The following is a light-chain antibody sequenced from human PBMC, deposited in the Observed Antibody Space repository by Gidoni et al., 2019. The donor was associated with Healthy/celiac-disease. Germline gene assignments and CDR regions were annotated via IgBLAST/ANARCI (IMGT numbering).Light chain of an antibody. J-gene: IGKJ3*01. CDR3: QQYNNWPRGVT. Sequence: EIEMTQSPATLSVSPGERATLPCRASQSVSSNLDWYQQKPGQAPRLLIYGASTRATGIPARFSGSGSATEFTLTISSLQSEDFAVSYCQQYNNWPRGVTFGPGTKVDIK. CDR2: GAS. V-gene: IGKV3-15*01. CDR1: QSVSSN.